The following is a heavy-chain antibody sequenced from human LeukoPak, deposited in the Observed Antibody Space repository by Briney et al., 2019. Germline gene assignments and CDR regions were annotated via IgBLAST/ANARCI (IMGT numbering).Heavy chain of an antibody. CDR1: GGSINSYF. D-gene: IGHD3-16*01. CDR3: ARHDEDVRNFAY. Sequence: SETLSLACTVSGGSINSYFWSWIRQPPGKGLEWIGYIYYSGSTNYNPSLKSRLTISVDTSKNQFSLKLSSVTAVDTAVYYCARHDEDVRNFAYWGQGIPVTVSS. V-gene: IGHV4-59*08. J-gene: IGHJ4*02. CDR2: IYYSGST.